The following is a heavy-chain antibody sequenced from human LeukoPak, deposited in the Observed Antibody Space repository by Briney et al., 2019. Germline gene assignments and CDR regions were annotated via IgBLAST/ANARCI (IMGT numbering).Heavy chain of an antibody. CDR3: ARDAETLINWGSADHFDY. CDR1: GYTFTGWY. J-gene: IGHJ4*02. CDR2: IKPDSGGT. Sequence: GASVKVSCKASGYTFTGWYMHWVRQAPGQELEWMGWIKPDSGGTDYAQKFQGRVTMTRDTSISTAYMELSRLTSDDTAVYYCARDAETLINWGSADHFDYWGQGTLVTVSS. D-gene: IGHD7-27*01. V-gene: IGHV1-2*02.